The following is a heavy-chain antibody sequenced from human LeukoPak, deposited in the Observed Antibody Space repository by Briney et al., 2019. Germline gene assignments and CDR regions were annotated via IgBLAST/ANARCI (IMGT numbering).Heavy chain of an antibody. J-gene: IGHJ4*02. CDR2: ISGGGGST. V-gene: IGHV3-23*01. CDR3: AKTGGGSWADY. D-gene: IGHD6-13*01. CDR1: GFTFSSYA. Sequence: GGSLRLSCAASGFTFSSYAMSWVRQAPGKGLEWVSSISGGGGSTYYADSVKGRFTISRDNSKNTLYLQMNSLRAEDTAVYYCAKTGGGSWADYWGQGTLVAVSS.